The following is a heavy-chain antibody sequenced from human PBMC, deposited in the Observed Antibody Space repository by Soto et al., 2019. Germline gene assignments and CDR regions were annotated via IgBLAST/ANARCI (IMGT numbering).Heavy chain of an antibody. J-gene: IGHJ4*02. D-gene: IGHD2-15*01. V-gene: IGHV3-23*01. Sequence: GGSLRLSCAASGFTFSSYAMSWVRQAPGKGLEWVSAISGSGGSTYYADSVKGRFTISRDNSKNTLYLQMNSLRAEDTAVYYCAKAGGDCSGGSCYCGYWGQGTLVTVSS. CDR1: GFTFSSYA. CDR3: AKAGGDCSGGSCYCGY. CDR2: ISGSGGST.